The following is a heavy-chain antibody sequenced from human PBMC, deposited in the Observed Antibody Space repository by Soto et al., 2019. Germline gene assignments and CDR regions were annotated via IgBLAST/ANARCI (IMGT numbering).Heavy chain of an antibody. CDR3: ARRGSGSYYDY. CDR1: GFTLSSYA. J-gene: IGHJ4*02. V-gene: IGHV3-23*01. CDR2: ISGSGGST. D-gene: IGHD1-26*01. Sequence: EVQLLESGGGLVQPGGSLRLSCAASGFTLSSYAMRWVRQAPVKGLEWVSAISGSGGSTYYADSVKGRFTISRDNSKNTLYLQMNSLRAVDTAVYYCARRGSGSYYDYWGQGTLVTVSS.